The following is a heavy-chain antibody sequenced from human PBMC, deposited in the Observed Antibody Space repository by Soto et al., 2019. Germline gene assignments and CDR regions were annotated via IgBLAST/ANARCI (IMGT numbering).Heavy chain of an antibody. J-gene: IGHJ1*01. CDR2: IIPIFGTA. CDR3: AEYYYDSSGYPAEYFQH. D-gene: IGHD3-22*01. Sequence: ASVKVSCKASGGTFSSYAISWVRQAPGQGLEWMGGIIPIFGTANYAQKFQGRVTITADESTSTAYMELSSLRSEDTAVYYCAEYYYDSSGYPAEYFQHWGQGTLVTVSS. CDR1: GGTFSSYA. V-gene: IGHV1-69*13.